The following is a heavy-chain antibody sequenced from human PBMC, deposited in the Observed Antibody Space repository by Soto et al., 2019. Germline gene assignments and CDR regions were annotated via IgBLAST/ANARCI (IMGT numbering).Heavy chain of an antibody. CDR1: GFSLSNSGVG. CDR3: AHFLDTVTTYWYFDL. Sequence: QITLKESGPTLVKPTQTLTLTCTFSGFSLSNSGVGVGWIRQPPGKALEWLALIYWDDDKRYSPSLKSRLTITKDTTKNQVVLTLTNMDTVDTATYYCAHFLDTVTTYWYFDLWGRGTLVTVSS. D-gene: IGHD4-17*01. V-gene: IGHV2-5*02. CDR2: IYWDDDK. J-gene: IGHJ2*01.